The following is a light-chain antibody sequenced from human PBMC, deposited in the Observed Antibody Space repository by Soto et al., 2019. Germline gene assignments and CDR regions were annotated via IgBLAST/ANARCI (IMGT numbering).Light chain of an antibody. CDR2: DAS. CDR3: LQYNNYPYT. Sequence: EIVLTQSPGTLSLSPGESATLSCRASQSVNNYLAWYQQKPGQAPRLIIHDASNRATGIPARFRGSGSGTDFTLTISSLEPEDFATYYCLQYNNYPYTFGQGTRLEIK. J-gene: IGKJ5*01. V-gene: IGKV3-11*01. CDR1: QSVNNY.